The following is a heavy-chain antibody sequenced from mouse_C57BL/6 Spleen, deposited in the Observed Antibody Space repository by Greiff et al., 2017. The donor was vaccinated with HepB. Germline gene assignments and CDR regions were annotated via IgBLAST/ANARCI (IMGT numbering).Heavy chain of an antibody. Sequence: EVHLVESGGGLVQPGGSLSLSCAASGFTFTDYYMSWVRQPPGKALEWLGFIRNKANGYTTEYSASVKGRFTISRDNSQSILYLQMNALRAEDSATYDCARWGRPWFAYWGQGTLVTVSA. V-gene: IGHV7-3*01. J-gene: IGHJ3*01. CDR2: IRNKANGYTT. CDR3: ARWGRPWFAY. CDR1: GFTFTDYY.